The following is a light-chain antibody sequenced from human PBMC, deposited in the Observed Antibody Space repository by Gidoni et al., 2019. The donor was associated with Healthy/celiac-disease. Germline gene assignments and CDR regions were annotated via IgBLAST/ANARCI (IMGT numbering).Light chain of an antibody. CDR1: QSVSSSY. J-gene: IGKJ4*01. V-gene: IGKV3-20*01. CDR2: GAS. CDR3: QQYGSSPLT. Sequence: IVFTQSPGTLSLSPGERATLSCRASQSVSSSYLAWYQQKPGQAPRLLIYGASSRATGIPDRFSGSGSGTDFTLTISRLDHEDFAVYYWQQYGSSPLTFGGGTKVEIK.